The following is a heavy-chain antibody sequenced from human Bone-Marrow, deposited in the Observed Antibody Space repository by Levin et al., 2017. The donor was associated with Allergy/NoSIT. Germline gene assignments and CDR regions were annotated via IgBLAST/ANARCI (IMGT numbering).Heavy chain of an antibody. CDR3: AISGEIAGYFNF. V-gene: IGHV1-69*13. CDR1: GGSFNTDA. D-gene: IGHD2-21*01. Sequence: SVKVSCKASGGSFNTDAISWLRQAPGQGLEWMGGIIPLFRTATYAQSFQGRLSITADASTNTANMELSSLRSEDTAVYYCAISGEIAGYFNFWGQGTLITVSS. J-gene: IGHJ4*02. CDR2: IIPLFRTA.